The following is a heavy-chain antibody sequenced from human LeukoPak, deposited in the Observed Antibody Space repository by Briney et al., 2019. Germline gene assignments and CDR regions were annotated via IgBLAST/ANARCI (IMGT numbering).Heavy chain of an antibody. CDR1: GGSIRNYY. CDR3: ARVYYSSSYDYWYFDL. Sequence: SETLSLTCTVSGGSIRNYYWSWIRQPPGKGLEWIGYIYYSGSTNYNPSLKSRVTISVDTSKNQFSLKLSSVTAADTAVYYCARVYYSSSYDYWYFDLWGRGTLVTVFS. CDR2: IYYSGST. D-gene: IGHD6-13*01. J-gene: IGHJ2*01. V-gene: IGHV4-59*01.